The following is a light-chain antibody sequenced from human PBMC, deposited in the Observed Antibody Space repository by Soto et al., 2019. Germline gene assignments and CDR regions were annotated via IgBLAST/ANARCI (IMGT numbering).Light chain of an antibody. J-gene: IGKJ4*01. CDR2: AES. Sequence: DIQLTQSPSFLSASVGDRVTITCRASQGIAGSLAWYQQKPGKPPKLLLYAESTLQSGVPSRFSGSGSGTRGTLTISSLQTEDFSTYYFQQVKSYPRTFGGGTRVESK. CDR1: QGIAGS. V-gene: IGKV1-9*01. CDR3: QQVKSYPRT.